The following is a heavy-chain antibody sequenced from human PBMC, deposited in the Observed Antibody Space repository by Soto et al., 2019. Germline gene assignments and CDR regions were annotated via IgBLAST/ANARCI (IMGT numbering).Heavy chain of an antibody. D-gene: IGHD6-19*01. V-gene: IGHV3-30*04. J-gene: IGHJ4*02. CDR2: MSYDGTNE. CDR3: ARKWGTYSSASLDY. CDR1: GFSFTHYT. Sequence: GGSLRLSCAASGFSFTHYTINWVRQAPGKGLEWVAVMSYDGTNEYYADSVKGRFTISRDNSKSTVYLQMNSLTPEDTALYYCARKWGTYSSASLDYWGLGTLVTVSS.